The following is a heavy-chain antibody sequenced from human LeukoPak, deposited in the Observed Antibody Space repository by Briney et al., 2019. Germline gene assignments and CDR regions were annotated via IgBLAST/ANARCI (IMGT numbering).Heavy chain of an antibody. J-gene: IGHJ4*02. V-gene: IGHV3-23*01. CDR1: GFTFNSYA. CDR3: AKTPGYTTVTSHDY. Sequence: PPGGSLRLSCAASGFTFNSYAMSWVRQAPGKGLEWVSAISGSGGSTYYADSMRGRFTISRDNSKNTLYLQMNSLRAEDTAVYYCAKTPGYTTVTSHDYWGQGTVVTVSS. D-gene: IGHD4-17*01. CDR2: ISGSGGST.